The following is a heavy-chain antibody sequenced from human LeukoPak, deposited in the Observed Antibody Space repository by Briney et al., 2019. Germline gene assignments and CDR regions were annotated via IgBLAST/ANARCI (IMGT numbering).Heavy chain of an antibody. CDR1: GFIFSSFG. CDR2: IRYDGSNK. CDR3: AKGHVIAVAGRPFDY. D-gene: IGHD6-19*01. V-gene: IGHV3-30*02. J-gene: IGHJ4*02. Sequence: GGSLRLPCAASGFIFSSFGMHWVRQAPGKGLEWVAFIRYDGSNKYYADSVKGRFTISRDNSKNTLYLQMNSLRAEDTAVYYCAKGHVIAVAGRPFDYWGQGTLVTVSS.